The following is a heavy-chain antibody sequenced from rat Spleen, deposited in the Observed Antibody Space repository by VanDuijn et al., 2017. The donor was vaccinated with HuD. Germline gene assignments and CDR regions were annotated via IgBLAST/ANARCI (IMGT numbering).Heavy chain of an antibody. V-gene: IGHV5-25*01. CDR2: ISPSGGST. CDR3: ATTPGRPFAY. D-gene: IGHD5-1*01. J-gene: IGHJ3*01. Sequence: EVQLVESGGGLVQPGRSMKLSCAASGFTFSHYYMAWVRQAPTRGLGWVASISPSGGSTYYRDSVKGRFTISRDNAKSTLYLQMDSLRSEDTATYYCATTPGRPFAYWGQGTLVTVSS. CDR1: GFTFSHYY.